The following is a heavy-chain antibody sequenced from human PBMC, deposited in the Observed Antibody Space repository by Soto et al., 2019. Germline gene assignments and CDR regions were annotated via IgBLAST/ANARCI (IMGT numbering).Heavy chain of an antibody. CDR1: GYSISSGYY. J-gene: IGHJ5*02. CDR2: IYHSGST. Sequence: SETLSLTCAVSGYSISSGYYWGWIRQPPGKGLEWIGSIYHSGSTYYNPSLKSRVTISVDTSKNQFSLKLISVTAAATPAHYPDRPRTGGYCFAPWGQGTPVTVSS. CDR3: DRPRTGGYCFAP. V-gene: IGHV4-38-2*01.